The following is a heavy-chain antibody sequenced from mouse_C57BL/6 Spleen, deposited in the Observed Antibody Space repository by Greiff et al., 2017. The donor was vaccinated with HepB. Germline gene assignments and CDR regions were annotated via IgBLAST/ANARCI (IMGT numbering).Heavy chain of an antibody. J-gene: IGHJ2*01. D-gene: IGHD2-1*01. CDR3: ARSGGNYVFDY. CDR1: GYTFTSYW. CDR2: IYPSDSET. Sequence: QVQLQQPGAELVRPGSSVKLSCKASGYTFTSYWMDWVKQRPGQGLEWIGNIYPSDSETHYNQKFKDKATLTVDKSSSTAYMQLSSLTSEDSAVYYCARSGGNYVFDYWGQGTTLTVSS. V-gene: IGHV1-61*01.